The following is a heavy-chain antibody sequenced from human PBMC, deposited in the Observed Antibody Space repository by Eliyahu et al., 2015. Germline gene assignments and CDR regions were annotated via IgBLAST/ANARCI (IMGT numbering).Heavy chain of an antibody. CDR2: IRSKSFGGTI. J-gene: IGHJ4*02. CDR3: SRGGSSWLSYFDY. D-gene: IGHD6-13*01. Sequence: EVQLVESGGGLVQPGRSLKLFXTTXGFSIGYYAVSWGRQAPGKGVGWVGFIRSKSFGGTIEYAASVKGRFTISRDDSRGIAYLEMNSLKTDDTAVYYCSRGGSSWLSYFDYWGQGTLVTVSS. V-gene: IGHV3-49*04. CDR1: GFSIGYYA.